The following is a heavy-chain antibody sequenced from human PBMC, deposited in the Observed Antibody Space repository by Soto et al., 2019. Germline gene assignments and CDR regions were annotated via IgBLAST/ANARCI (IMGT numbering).Heavy chain of an antibody. CDR3: ARGTTVTPEMGY. V-gene: IGHV4-59*01. J-gene: IGHJ4*02. D-gene: IGHD4-17*01. Sequence: SETLSLTCTVSGGSISSYYWSWIRQPPGKGLEWIGYIYYSGSTNYNPSLKSRVTISVDTSKNQFSLKLSSVTAADTAVYYCARGTTVTPEMGYWGQGTLVTVSS. CDR1: GGSISSYY. CDR2: IYYSGST.